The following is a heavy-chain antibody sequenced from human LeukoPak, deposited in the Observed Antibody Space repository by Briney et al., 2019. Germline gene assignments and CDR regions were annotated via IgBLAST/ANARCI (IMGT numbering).Heavy chain of an antibody. J-gene: IGHJ3*02. CDR1: GYSISSGYY. Sequence: SETLSLTCAVSGYSISSGYYWGWIRQPPGKGLEWIGRIYHSGSTYYNPSPKSRVTISVDTSNNQFSLKLSSVTAADTAVYYCASINYDFWSGPMGAFDIWGQGTMVTVSS. CDR2: IYHSGST. CDR3: ASINYDFWSGPMGAFDI. V-gene: IGHV4-38-2*01. D-gene: IGHD3-3*01.